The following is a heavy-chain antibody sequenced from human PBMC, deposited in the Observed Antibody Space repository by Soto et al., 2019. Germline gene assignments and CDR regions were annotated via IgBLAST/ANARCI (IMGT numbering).Heavy chain of an antibody. CDR1: SGSIGSSGGYY. CDR3: ARAGHSSSSEGANWFDP. Sequence: SETLSVTCTVSSGSIGSSGGYYWSWIRQHPGKGLEWIGYIYYSGSTYYNPSLKSRVTISVDTSKNQFSLKLSSVTAADTAVYYCARAGHSSSSEGANWFDPWGQGTLVTVSS. J-gene: IGHJ5*02. V-gene: IGHV4-31*03. CDR2: IYYSGST. D-gene: IGHD6-6*01.